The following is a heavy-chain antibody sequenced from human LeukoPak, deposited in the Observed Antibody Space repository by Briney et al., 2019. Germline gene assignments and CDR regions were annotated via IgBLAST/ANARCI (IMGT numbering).Heavy chain of an antibody. CDR3: ARAPKLTTIGTSLWFDP. CDR2: KNPNSGNT. CDR1: GHTFTSYD. J-gene: IGHJ5*02. Sequence: ASVKVSCKASGHTFTSYDINWVRQATGQGLEWMGWKNPNSGNTGYAQKFQGRVTMTRNTSISTAYMELSSLRSEDTAVYYCARAPKLTTIGTSLWFDPWGQGTLVTVSS. D-gene: IGHD5-12*01. V-gene: IGHV1-8*01.